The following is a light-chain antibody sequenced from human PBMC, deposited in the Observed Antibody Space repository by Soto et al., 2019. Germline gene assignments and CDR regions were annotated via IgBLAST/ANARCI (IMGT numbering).Light chain of an antibody. CDR2: EVS. CDR3: SSYAGSNNLGV. Sequence: QSALTQPPSASGSPGQSVTISCTGTSSDVGTYNSVSWYQHHPGKAPKLMIYEVSKRPSGVPVRFSGSKSGNTASLTVSGLQAEDEADYYCSSYAGSNNLGVFGGGTKLTVL. V-gene: IGLV2-8*01. CDR1: SSDVGTYNS. J-gene: IGLJ2*01.